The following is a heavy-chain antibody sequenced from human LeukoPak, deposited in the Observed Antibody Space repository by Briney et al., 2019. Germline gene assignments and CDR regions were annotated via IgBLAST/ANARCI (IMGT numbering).Heavy chain of an antibody. J-gene: IGHJ4*02. Sequence: GGSLRLSCAGSGFTFSSYDMSWVRQAPGKGLEWVSFICRSGGSTYYADSVKGRFTISRDNSKNTLYLQMNSLRAEDTAVYYCAFQVRGGIHWGQGTLVTVSS. CDR3: AFQVRGGIH. D-gene: IGHD3-10*01. CDR1: GFTFSSYD. CDR2: ICRSGGST. V-gene: IGHV3-23*01.